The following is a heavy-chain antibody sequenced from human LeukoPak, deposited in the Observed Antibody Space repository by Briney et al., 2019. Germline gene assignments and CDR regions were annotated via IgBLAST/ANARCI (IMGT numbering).Heavy chain of an antibody. D-gene: IGHD3-16*02. J-gene: IGHJ4*02. CDR1: GYTFTSYG. CDR2: ISPYTGNT. Sequence: ASVTVSFKASGYTFTSYGISWVRQAPGQGLEWMGSISPYTGNTKYAERYQDRVIMTTDTSTRTAYMELRSLRSDDTAVFYCARDQYDSVWGSYRPYFDYWGQGTLVTVSS. CDR3: ARDQYDSVWGSYRPYFDY. V-gene: IGHV1-18*04.